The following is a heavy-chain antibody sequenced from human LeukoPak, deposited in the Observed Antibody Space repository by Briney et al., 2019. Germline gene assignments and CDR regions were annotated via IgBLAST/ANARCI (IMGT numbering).Heavy chain of an antibody. J-gene: IGHJ6*02. CDR2: IYYSGST. Sequence: PSETLSLTCTVSGGSIRSSSYYWGWIRQPPGKGPEWIGSIYYSGSTYYNASLKSRGTISVDTSKNQFSLKLSSVTAADTAVYYCARANGVYGSGNPYYYYGMDVWGQGTTVTVSS. CDR1: GGSIRSSSYY. V-gene: IGHV4-39*01. D-gene: IGHD3-10*01. CDR3: ARANGVYGSGNPYYYYGMDV.